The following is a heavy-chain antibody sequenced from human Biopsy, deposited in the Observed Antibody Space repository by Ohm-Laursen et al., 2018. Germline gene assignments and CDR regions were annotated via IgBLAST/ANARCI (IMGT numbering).Heavy chain of an antibody. CDR1: GGSFTGHY. J-gene: IGHJ4*02. D-gene: IGHD4-23*01. CDR3: ARGSNDSGGLYFPR. Sequence: SETLSLTCTVSGGSFTGHYWSWIRKPPGKGLEWIGHISCTGYTSYNASLKSRVTISVDTSRNHFSLRLSSLTAADTAVYYCARGSNDSGGLYFPRWGQGTLLTVSS. V-gene: IGHV4-59*11. CDR2: ISCTGYT.